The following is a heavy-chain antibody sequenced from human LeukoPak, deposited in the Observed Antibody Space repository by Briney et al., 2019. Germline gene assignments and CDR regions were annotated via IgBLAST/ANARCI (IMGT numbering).Heavy chain of an antibody. CDR3: AIKGYSYGLESYYFDY. V-gene: IGHV4-34*01. J-gene: IGHJ4*02. CDR1: GGSFSGYY. CDR2: INHSGSN. Sequence: SETLSLTCAVYGGSFSGYYWSWLRQPPGKGLEWIGEINHSGSNNYNPSLKSRVTIPVDTSKNQFSLKLSSVTAADTAVYYCAIKGYSYGLESYYFDYWGQGTLVTVSS. D-gene: IGHD5-18*01.